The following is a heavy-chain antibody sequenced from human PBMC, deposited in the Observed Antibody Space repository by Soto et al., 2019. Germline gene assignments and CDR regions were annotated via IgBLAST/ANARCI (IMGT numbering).Heavy chain of an antibody. CDR3: ARVPYSSSGYVGWFAP. CDR2: IYYSGST. V-gene: IGHV4-30-4*01. Sequence: QVQLQESGPGLVKPSQTLSLTCTVSGGSISSGDYYWSWIRQPPGKGLEWIGYIYYSGSTYYTPSVKSRVTISVDTSKNEFSLKLSSVTAADTAVYYCARVPYSSSGYVGWFAPWGQGTLVTVSA. D-gene: IGHD6-13*01. CDR1: GGSISSGDYY. J-gene: IGHJ5*02.